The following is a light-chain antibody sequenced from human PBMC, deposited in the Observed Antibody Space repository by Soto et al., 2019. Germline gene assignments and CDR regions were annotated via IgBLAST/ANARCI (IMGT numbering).Light chain of an antibody. J-gene: IGKJ1*01. V-gene: IGKV3-15*01. CDR2: GAS. CDR3: QQYNNWPRT. Sequence: EIVMTQSPATLSVSPGERATLSCRASQSFSSNLAWYQHKPCQAPRLLIYGASTGATGIPARFSGSGSGTEFTLTISSLQSEDFAVYYCQQYNNWPRTFGQGTKV. CDR1: QSFSSN.